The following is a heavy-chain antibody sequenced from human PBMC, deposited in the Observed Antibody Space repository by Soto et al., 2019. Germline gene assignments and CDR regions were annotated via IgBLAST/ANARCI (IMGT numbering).Heavy chain of an antibody. J-gene: IGHJ6*02. V-gene: IGHV3-30*18. CDR2: ISYDGSNK. CDR1: GFTFSSYG. CDR3: AKDITYYDFWSGYPPCGMDV. D-gene: IGHD3-3*01. Sequence: GGSLRLSCAASGFTFSSYGMHWVRQPPGKGLEWVAVISYDGSNKYYADSVKGRFTISRDNSKNTLYLQMNSLRAEDTAVYYCAKDITYYDFWSGYPPCGMDVWGQGTTVTVSS.